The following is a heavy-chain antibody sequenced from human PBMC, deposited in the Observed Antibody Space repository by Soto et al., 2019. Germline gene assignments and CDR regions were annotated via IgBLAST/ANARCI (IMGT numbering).Heavy chain of an antibody. V-gene: IGHV5-51*01. CDR1: GYSFPSCW. CDR3: ARSEHVVVVAATPYYYYGMDV. Sequence: GESLKISCKGSGYSFPSCWIGWVRQMPGTGLEWMGIIYPGDTDTRYSPSFQGQVTISADKSISTAYLQWSSLKASDTAMYYCARSEHVVVVAATPYYYYGMDVWGQGTTVTVSS. J-gene: IGHJ6*02. D-gene: IGHD2-15*01. CDR2: IYPGDTDT.